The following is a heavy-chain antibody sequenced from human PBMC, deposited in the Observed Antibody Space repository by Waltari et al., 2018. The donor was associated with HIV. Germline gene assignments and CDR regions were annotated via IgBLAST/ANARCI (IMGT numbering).Heavy chain of an antibody. V-gene: IGHV3-23*01. Sequence: EVQLLESGGGLVQPGGSLRLSCAASGFTFRSFAMSWVRQGPGKGLEDVSLISGRGGTTYYTDSVKGRFTISRDNSKNTLFLQMNSLRAEDTAVYYCAKTTKISMVRGVYDYWGQGTLVTVSS. CDR2: ISGRGGTT. CDR3: AKTTKISMVRGVYDY. D-gene: IGHD3-10*01. J-gene: IGHJ4*02. CDR1: GFTFRSFA.